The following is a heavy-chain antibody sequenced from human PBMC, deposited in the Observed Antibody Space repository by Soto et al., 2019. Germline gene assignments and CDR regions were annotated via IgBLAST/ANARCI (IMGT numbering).Heavy chain of an antibody. Sequence: GGSLRLSCAASGFTFSSYAISWVRQAPGKGLEWVSAISGSGGSTYYADSVKGRFTISRDNSKNTLYLQMNSLRAEDTAVYYCAKDYYDSSGYSGSNDAFDIWGQGTMVTVSS. CDR3: AKDYYDSSGYSGSNDAFDI. V-gene: IGHV3-23*01. D-gene: IGHD3-22*01. CDR1: GFTFSSYA. CDR2: ISGSGGST. J-gene: IGHJ3*02.